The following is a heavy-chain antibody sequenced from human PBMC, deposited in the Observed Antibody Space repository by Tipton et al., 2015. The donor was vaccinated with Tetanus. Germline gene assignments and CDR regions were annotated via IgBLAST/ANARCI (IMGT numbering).Heavy chain of an antibody. D-gene: IGHD2-15*01. CDR3: AREADCSGGSCFSGDLDN. CDR1: GFIFSSYG. V-gene: IGHV3-33*01. CDR2: SWYDGTEK. Sequence: SLRLSCAASGFIFSSYGIHWVRQAPGKGLEWVAVSWYDGTEKYCADSVKGRFTISRDNSKNTLYLQMNSFRAEDTAVYDCAREADCSGGSCFSGDLDNWGQGAQVTVSS. J-gene: IGHJ4*02.